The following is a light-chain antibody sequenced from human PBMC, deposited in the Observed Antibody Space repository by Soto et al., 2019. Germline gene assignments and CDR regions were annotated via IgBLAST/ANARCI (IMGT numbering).Light chain of an antibody. Sequence: EIVMTQSPPSLTVTPGEPASISCSSSQRLLHSNGNIFLDWYLQKPGQSPQLLIYLGFNRASGVPDRVSGSAAGTDFTLKSSRVEAEDAGVYYCMQALQTPYTFGQGTKLEIK. V-gene: IGKV2-28*01. J-gene: IGKJ2*01. CDR2: LGF. CDR1: QRLLHSNGNIF. CDR3: MQALQTPYT.